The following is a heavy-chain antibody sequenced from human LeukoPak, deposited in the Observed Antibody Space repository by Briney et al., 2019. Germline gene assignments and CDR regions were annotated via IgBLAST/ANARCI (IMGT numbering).Heavy chain of an antibody. CDR3: ARGDRSSTSPGRFDP. V-gene: IGHV3-48*04. CDR1: GFTFSSYS. CDR2: ISTSSSTI. D-gene: IGHD2-2*01. J-gene: IGHJ5*02. Sequence: GGSLRLSCTASGFTFSSYSMNWVRQAPGKGLEWVSYISTSSSTIDYADSVKGRFTISRDNAKNSLYLQMNSLRAEDTAVYYCARGDRSSTSPGRFDPWGQGTLVTVSS.